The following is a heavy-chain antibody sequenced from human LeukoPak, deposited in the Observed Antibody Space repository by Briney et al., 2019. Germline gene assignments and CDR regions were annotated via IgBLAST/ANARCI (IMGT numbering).Heavy chain of an antibody. V-gene: IGHV1-69*04. D-gene: IGHD6-19*01. J-gene: IGHJ4*02. CDR3: ATGGSGWSPFDY. CDR2: IIPILGIA. Sequence: SVKVSCKASGGTFSSYAISWVRQAPGQGLEWMGRIIPILGIANYAQKFQGRVTMTEDTSTDTAYMELSSLRSEDTAVYYCATGGSGWSPFDYWGQGTLVTVSS. CDR1: GGTFSSYA.